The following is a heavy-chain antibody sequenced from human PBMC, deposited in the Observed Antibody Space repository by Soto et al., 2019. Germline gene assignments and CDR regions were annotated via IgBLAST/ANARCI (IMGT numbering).Heavy chain of an antibody. CDR3: ARQQYTVVTAFDV. D-gene: IGHD2-15*01. CDR2: VSYSGKT. Sequence: QVQLQESGPGLVKTSDTLSLTCTVSGGSITPYYWSWIRQPPGEGLEWIGYVSYSGKTGYNPSLKSRVSMSIDTSKNEFSLKLTSLTAADGATYYCARQQYTVVTAFDVWGQGTTVAVSS. V-gene: IGHV4-59*07. CDR1: GGSITPYY. J-gene: IGHJ3*01.